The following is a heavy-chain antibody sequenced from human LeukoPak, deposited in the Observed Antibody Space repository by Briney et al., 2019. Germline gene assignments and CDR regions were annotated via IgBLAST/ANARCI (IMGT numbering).Heavy chain of an antibody. CDR3: ARGTRGFYRVSGVYYFDY. J-gene: IGHJ4*02. CDR1: GGSFRGYY. D-gene: IGHD1-26*01. CDR2: INHSGST. Sequence: PSETLSLTCAVYGGSFRGYYWSWIRQPPGKGLEWIGEINHSGSTNYNPSLKSRVTISVDTSKNQFSLKLSSVTAADTAVYYCARGTRGFYRVSGVYYFDYWGQGTLVTVSS. V-gene: IGHV4-34*01.